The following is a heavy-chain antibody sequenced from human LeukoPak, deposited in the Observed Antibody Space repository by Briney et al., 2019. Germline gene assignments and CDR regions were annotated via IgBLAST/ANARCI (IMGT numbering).Heavy chain of an antibody. CDR1: GFTFSSYA. CDR3: AKELLDYGSGFGPFGY. D-gene: IGHD3-10*01. CDR2: ISGSGGST. Sequence: GGSLRLSCAASGFTFSSYAMSWVRQAPGKGLEWVSAISGSGGSTYYADSVKGRFTISRDNSKNTLYLQMNSLRAEDTAVYYCAKELLDYGSGFGPFGYWGQGTLVTVSS. V-gene: IGHV3-23*01. J-gene: IGHJ4*02.